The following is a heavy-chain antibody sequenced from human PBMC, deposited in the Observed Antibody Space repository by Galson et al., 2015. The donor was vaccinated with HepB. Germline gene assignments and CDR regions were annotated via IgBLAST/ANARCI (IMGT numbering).Heavy chain of an antibody. CDR3: ARGPRRGQGAVATRYYYYYMDV. Sequence: ETLSLTCAVYGGSFSGYYWSWIRQPPGKGLEWIGEINHSGSTNYNPSLKSRVTISVDTSKNQFSLKLSSVTAADTAVYYCARGPRRGQGAVATRYYYYYMDVWGKGTTVTVSS. CDR2: INHSGST. J-gene: IGHJ6*03. D-gene: IGHD3-16*01. CDR1: GGSFSGYY. V-gene: IGHV4-34*01.